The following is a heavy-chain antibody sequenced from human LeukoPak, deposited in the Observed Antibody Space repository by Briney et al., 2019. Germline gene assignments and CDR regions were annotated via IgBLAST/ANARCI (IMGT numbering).Heavy chain of an antibody. CDR3: ARQNTPQGNFDY. Sequence: GGSLRLSCAASGFTLSSYAMHWVRQPAGKGLEWVSAIGTAGDTFYPGSVKGRFTISRENAKKSLFLQMNSLRAEDTAVYYCARQNTPQGNFDYWGQGTLVTVSS. V-gene: IGHV3-13*01. CDR1: GFTLSSYA. J-gene: IGHJ4*02. CDR2: IGTAGDT.